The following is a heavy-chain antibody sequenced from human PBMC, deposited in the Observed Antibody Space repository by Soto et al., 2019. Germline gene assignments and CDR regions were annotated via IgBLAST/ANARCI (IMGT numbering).Heavy chain of an antibody. CDR3: ATSYGSGYRAFDY. CDR1: GYTFNFYS. CDR2: VNPIVSMS. D-gene: IGHD3-10*01. J-gene: IGHJ4*02. Sequence: GASVKVSCKASGYTFNFYSINWVRQAPGLGLEWMGRVNPIVSMSNYAQRFQGRVTMTADKSTSTAYMELSGLRSEDTAIYYCATSYGSGYRAFDYWGQGALVTVSS. V-gene: IGHV1-69*02.